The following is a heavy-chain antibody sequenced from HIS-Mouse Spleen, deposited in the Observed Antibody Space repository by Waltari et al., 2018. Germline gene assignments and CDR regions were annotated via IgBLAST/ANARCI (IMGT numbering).Heavy chain of an antibody. CDR1: GGSISSSSYY. CDR3: ARGYSSSSEYFQH. J-gene: IGHJ1*01. CDR2: IYSSGST. Sequence: QLQLQESGPGLVKPSETLSLPCTVSGGSISSSSYYWGWTRQPPGKGLEWIGSIYSSGSTYYNPSLKSRVTISVDTSKNQFSLKLSSVTAADTAVYYCARGYSSSSEYFQHWGQGTLVTVSS. D-gene: IGHD6-6*01. V-gene: IGHV4-39*07.